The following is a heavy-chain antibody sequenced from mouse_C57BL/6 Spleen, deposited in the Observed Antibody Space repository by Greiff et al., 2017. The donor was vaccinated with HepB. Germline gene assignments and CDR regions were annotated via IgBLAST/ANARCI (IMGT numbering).Heavy chain of an antibody. CDR3: ARSSIYSFMDD. CDR2: IYPGDGDT. CDR1: GYAFSSSW. Sequence: VQLQQSGPELVKPGASVKISCKASGYAFSSSWMNWVKQRPGKGLEWIGRIYPGDGDTNYNGKFKGKATLTADKSSSTAYMQLSSLTSEDSAVYFCARSSIYSFMDDWGQGTSVTVSS. D-gene: IGHD2-1*01. V-gene: IGHV1-82*01. J-gene: IGHJ4*01.